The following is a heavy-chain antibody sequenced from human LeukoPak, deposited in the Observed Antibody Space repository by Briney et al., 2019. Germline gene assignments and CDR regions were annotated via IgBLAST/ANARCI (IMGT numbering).Heavy chain of an antibody. CDR2: IYYSGST. CDR3: ARDWYYYGMDV. V-gene: IGHV4-61*01. Sequence: PSETLSLTCTVSGGSASSGSYYWSWIRQPPGKGLEWIGYIYYSGSTNYNPSLKSRVTISVDTSKNQFSLKLSSVTAADTAVYYCARDWYYYGMDVWGQGTTVTVSS. J-gene: IGHJ6*02. CDR1: GGSASSGSYY.